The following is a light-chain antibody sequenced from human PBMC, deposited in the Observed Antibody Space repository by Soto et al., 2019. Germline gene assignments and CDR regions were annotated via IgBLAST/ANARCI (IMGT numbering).Light chain of an antibody. CDR3: QQYGSSHT. CDR1: QSVSSN. V-gene: IGKV3-20*01. CDR2: GAF. J-gene: IGKJ5*01. Sequence: EIVMTQSPAALSVSPGERVTLSCRASQSVSSNLAWYQQKPGQAPRLLIYGAFSRATGIPDRFSGSGSGTDFTLTISRLEPEDFAVYYCQQYGSSHTFGQGTRLEIK.